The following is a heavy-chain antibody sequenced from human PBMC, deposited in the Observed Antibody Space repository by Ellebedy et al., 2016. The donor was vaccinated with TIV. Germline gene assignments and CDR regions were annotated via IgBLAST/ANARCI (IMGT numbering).Heavy chain of an antibody. CDR2: IKQDGSEK. CDR3: ARDAARGLRFLEWLHTCNGHCNYFDY. CDR1: GFTFSSYW. D-gene: IGHD3-3*01. J-gene: IGHJ4*02. Sequence: GGSLRLXXAASGFTFSSYWMSWVRQAPGKGLEWVANIKQDGSEKYYVDSVKGRFTISRDNAKNSLYLQMNSLRAEDTAVYYCARDAARGLRFLEWLHTCNGHCNYFDYWGQGTLVTVSS. V-gene: IGHV3-7*01.